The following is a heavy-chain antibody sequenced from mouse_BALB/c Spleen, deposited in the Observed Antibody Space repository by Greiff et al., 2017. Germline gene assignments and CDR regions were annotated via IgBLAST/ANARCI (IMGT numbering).Heavy chain of an antibody. D-gene: IGHD1-2*01. CDR1: GYAFTNYL. Sequence: VQLMESGAELVRPGTSVKVSCTASGYAFTNYLIEWVKQRPGQGLEWIGVINPGSGGTNYNEKFKGKATLTVDKSSSTAYMQRSRLTSEDSAVYYCARYRLRPAWYFDVWGAGTTVTVSS. CDR2: INPGSGGT. CDR3: ARYRLRPAWYFDV. J-gene: IGHJ1*01. V-gene: IGHV1-54*01.